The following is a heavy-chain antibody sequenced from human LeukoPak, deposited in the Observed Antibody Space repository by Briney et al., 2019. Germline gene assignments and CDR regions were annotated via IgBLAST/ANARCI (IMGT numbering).Heavy chain of an antibody. D-gene: IGHD5-24*01. J-gene: IGHJ3*02. Sequence: SETLSLTCAVSGGSISSSNWWSWVRQPPGEGLEWIGEIYHSGSTNYNPSLKSRVTISVDKSKNQFSLKLSSVTAADTAVYYCARDQRDGYNYAFDIWGQGTMVTVSS. CDR2: IYHSGST. CDR1: GGSISSSNW. CDR3: ARDQRDGYNYAFDI. V-gene: IGHV4-4*02.